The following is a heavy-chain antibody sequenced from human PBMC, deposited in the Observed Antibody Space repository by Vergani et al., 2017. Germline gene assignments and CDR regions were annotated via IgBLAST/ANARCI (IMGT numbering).Heavy chain of an antibody. Sequence: VQLLESGGGLVQSGGSLRLSCAASGFTFNSFAMTWVRQAPGMGLEWISTISGGGDTNHYADSVKGRFTISRDNYKSTLYLQIKSLRAEDTAVYYCAKGDRLEARDNWFGSWGQGSQVTVSS. D-gene: IGHD6-6*01. CDR2: ISGGGDTN. V-gene: IGHV3-23*01. CDR3: AKGDRLEARDNWFGS. CDR1: GFTFNSFA. J-gene: IGHJ5*01.